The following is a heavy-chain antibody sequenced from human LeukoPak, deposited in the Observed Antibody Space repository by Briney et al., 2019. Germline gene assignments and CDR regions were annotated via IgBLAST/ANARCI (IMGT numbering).Heavy chain of an antibody. CDR3: ASGIRRIPTSAETDY. Sequence: GGSLRLSCAASGFTFSSYSMNWVRQAPGKGLEWVSYISSSSSTIYYADSVKGRFTISRDNAKNSLYLQMNSLGAEDTAVYCCASGIRRIPTSAETDYWGQGTLVTVSS. CDR1: GFTFSSYS. J-gene: IGHJ4*02. V-gene: IGHV3-48*01. D-gene: IGHD1-14*01. CDR2: ISSSSSTI.